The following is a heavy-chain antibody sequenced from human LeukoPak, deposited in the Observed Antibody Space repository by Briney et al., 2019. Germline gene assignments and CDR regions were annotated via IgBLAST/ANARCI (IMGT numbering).Heavy chain of an antibody. V-gene: IGHV4-34*01. D-gene: IGHD2-2*03. CDR3: ARGRTLGYCSSTSCQRLANYFDY. CDR2: INHSGST. CDR1: GGSFSGYY. Sequence: TSETLSLTCAVYGGSFSGYYWSWIRQPPGKGLEWIGEINHSGSTNNNPSLKSRVTISVDTSKNQFSLKLSSVTAADTAVYYCARGRTLGYCSSTSCQRLANYFDYWGQGTLVTVSS. J-gene: IGHJ4*02.